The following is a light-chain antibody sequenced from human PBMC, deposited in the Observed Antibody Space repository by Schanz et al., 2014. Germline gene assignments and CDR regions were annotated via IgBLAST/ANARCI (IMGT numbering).Light chain of an antibody. CDR3: CSYAGSYTFVV. V-gene: IGLV1-40*01. CDR1: SSNIGAGYD. J-gene: IGLJ2*01. CDR2: GNS. Sequence: QSVLTQSPSVSGAPGQRVTISCTGSSSNIGAGYDVHWYQQLPGTAPKLLIYGNSNRPSGVPDRFSGSKSGTSPSLAITGLQAEDEAEYHCCSYAGSYTFVVFGGGTKLTVL.